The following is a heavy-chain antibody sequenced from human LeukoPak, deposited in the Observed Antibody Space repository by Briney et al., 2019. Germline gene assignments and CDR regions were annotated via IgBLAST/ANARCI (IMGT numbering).Heavy chain of an antibody. CDR2: ISYDGSNK. J-gene: IGHJ4*02. V-gene: IGHV3-30-3*01. CDR1: GFTFSSYA. CDR3: ARDPGVGATPFDY. D-gene: IGHD1-26*01. Sequence: GGSLRLSCAASGFTFSSYAMHWVRQAPGKGLEWVAVISYDGSNKYYADSVKGRFTTSRDNSKNTLYLQMNSLRAEDTAVYYCARDPGVGATPFDYWGQGTLVTVSS.